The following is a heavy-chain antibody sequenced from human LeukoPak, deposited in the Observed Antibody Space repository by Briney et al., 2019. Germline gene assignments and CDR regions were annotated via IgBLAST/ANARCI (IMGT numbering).Heavy chain of an antibody. J-gene: IGHJ3*02. V-gene: IGHV3-23*01. CDR3: ARASWPGSFDI. CDR1: GFTFSSYA. Sequence: GGSLRLSCAASGFTFSSYAMSWVRQAPGKGLEWVSAISGSGGSTYYADSVKGRFTISRDNAKNTLYLQMNSLRAEDTAVYYCARASWPGSFDIWGQGTMVTVSS. CDR2: ISGSGGST.